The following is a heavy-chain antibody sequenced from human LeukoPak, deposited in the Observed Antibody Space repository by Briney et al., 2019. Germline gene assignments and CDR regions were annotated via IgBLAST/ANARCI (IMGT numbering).Heavy chain of an antibody. J-gene: IGHJ6*02. CDR3: ARNNGMDV. CDR1: GFALSSHW. V-gene: IGHV3-7*03. CDR2: VNRDGSET. Sequence: GGSLRLSWAASGFALSSHWMTWVRQVPGRGPEWVANVNRDGSETYYLGSVKGRFTISKDNAKNSLYLQMNSLRAEDTALYHWARNNGMDVWGQGTTVIVSS.